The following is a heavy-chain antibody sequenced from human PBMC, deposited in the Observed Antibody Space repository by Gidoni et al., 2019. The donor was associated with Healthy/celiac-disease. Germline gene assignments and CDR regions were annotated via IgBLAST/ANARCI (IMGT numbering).Heavy chain of an antibody. Sequence: QVQLVQSGAEVKKPGASVKVSCKAAGYTCTSYGISWVRQAPGQGLEWMGWISAYNGNTNYAQQLQGRVTMTTDTSTSTAYMELRSLRSDDTDVYYCARGFGELANLDYFDYWGQGTLVTVSS. V-gene: IGHV1-18*01. D-gene: IGHD3-10*01. CDR1: GYTCTSYG. J-gene: IGHJ4*02. CDR3: ARGFGELANLDYFDY. CDR2: ISAYNGNT.